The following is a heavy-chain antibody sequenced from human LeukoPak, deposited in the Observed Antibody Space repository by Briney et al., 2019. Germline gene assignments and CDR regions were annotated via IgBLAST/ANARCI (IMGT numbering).Heavy chain of an antibody. CDR2: INHSGST. CDR1: GGSFSGYY. Sequence: SETLSLTCAVYGGSFSGYYWGWIRQPPGKGLEWIGEINHSGSTNYNPSLKSRVTISVDTSKNQFSLKLSSVTAADTAVYYCARSRIAAAVRGYYYGMDVWGQGTTVTVSS. CDR3: ARSRIAAAVRGYYYGMDV. D-gene: IGHD6-13*01. V-gene: IGHV4-34*01. J-gene: IGHJ6*02.